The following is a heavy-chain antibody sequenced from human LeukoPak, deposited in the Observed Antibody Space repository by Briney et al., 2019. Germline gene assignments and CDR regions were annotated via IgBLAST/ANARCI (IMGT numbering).Heavy chain of an antibody. D-gene: IGHD3-10*01. CDR1: GGSISSSSYY. J-gene: IGHJ4*02. V-gene: IGHV4-39*01. Sequence: PSETLSLTCTVSGGSISSSSYYWGWIRQPPGKGLEWIGSIYYSGSTYYNPSLKSRVTISVDTSKNQFSLKLSSVTAADTAVYYCARRLGYYHGSGSPTKTDYWGQGTLVTVSS. CDR3: ARRLGYYHGSGSPTKTDY. CDR2: IYYSGST.